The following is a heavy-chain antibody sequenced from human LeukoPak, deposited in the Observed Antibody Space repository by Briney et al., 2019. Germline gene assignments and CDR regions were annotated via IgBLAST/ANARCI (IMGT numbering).Heavy chain of an antibody. D-gene: IGHD3-22*01. CDR1: GFTFSSYA. CDR3: ARPRGITMIVVDTPFDY. J-gene: IGHJ4*02. Sequence: PGGSLRLSCAASGFTFSSYAMHWVRQAPGKGLEWVAVISYDGSNKYYADSVKGRFTISRDNSKNTLYLQMNSLRAEDTAVYYCARPRGITMIVVDTPFDYWGQGTLVTVSS. V-gene: IGHV3-30-3*01. CDR2: ISYDGSNK.